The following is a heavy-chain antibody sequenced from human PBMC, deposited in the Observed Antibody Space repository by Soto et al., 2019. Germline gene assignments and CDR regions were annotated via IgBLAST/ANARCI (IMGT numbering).Heavy chain of an antibody. CDR2: IYYSGST. V-gene: IGHV4-59*08. D-gene: IGHD2-15*01. CDR1: GGSISSYY. CDR3: ARRYGGTFDY. Sequence: SETLSLTCTVSGGSISSYYWSWIRQPPGKGLEWIGYIYYSGSTNYNPSLKSRVTISVDTSKNQFSLKLSSVTAADTAVYYCARRYGGTFDYRGQGTLVTVSS. J-gene: IGHJ4*02.